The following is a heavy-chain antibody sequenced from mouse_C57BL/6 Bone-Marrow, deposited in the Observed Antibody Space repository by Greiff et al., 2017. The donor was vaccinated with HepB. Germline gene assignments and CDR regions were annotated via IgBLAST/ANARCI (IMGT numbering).Heavy chain of an antibody. CDR2: IRSKSNNYAT. Sequence: EVQGVESGGGLVQPKGSLKLSCAASGFSFNTYAMNWVRQAPGKGLEWVARIRSKSNNYATYYADSVKDRFTISRDDSESMLYLQMNNLKTEDTAMYYCVRHMGGYYFDYWGQGTTLTVSS. CDR1: GFSFNTYA. CDR3: VRHMGGYYFDY. D-gene: IGHD1-1*02. V-gene: IGHV10-1*01. J-gene: IGHJ2*01.